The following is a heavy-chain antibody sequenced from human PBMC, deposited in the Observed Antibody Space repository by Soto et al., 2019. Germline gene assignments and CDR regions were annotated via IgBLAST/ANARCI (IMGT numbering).Heavy chain of an antibody. V-gene: IGHV1-18*01. CDR3: AKDRGYVYRYDH. Sequence: QVQLVQSGPEVKKPGASVKVSCKASGYTFHNYGINWIRQAPGQGLEWMGGIQTDTGHPNVAQKFRDXDXXXTXXSTGTSDVEMRSRRSGDRATYYGAKDRGYVYRYDHRGQGTLVTVSS. D-gene: IGHD3-16*02. J-gene: IGHJ4*02. CDR2: IQTDTGHP. CDR1: GYTFHNYG.